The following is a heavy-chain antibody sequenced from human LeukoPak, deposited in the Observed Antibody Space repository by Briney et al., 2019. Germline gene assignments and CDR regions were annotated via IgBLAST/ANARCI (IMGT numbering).Heavy chain of an antibody. CDR2: IYYSGST. CDR3: ARAILTTVATEHYLFDY. Sequence: SETLSLTCTVSGGSISSYYWSWIRQPPGKGLEWIGYIYYSGSTYYNPSLKSRVTISVDTSKNQFSLKLSSVTAADTAVYYCARAILTTVATEHYLFDYWGQGTLVTVSS. CDR1: GGSISSYY. D-gene: IGHD4-17*01. J-gene: IGHJ4*02. V-gene: IGHV4-59*12.